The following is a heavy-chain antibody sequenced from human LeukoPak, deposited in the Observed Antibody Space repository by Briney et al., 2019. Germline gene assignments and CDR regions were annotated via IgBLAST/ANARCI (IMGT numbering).Heavy chain of an antibody. V-gene: IGHV3-30*02. CDR1: GFTFSSYG. CDR3: ARSREDAFDI. Sequence: GSLRLSCAASGFTFSSYGMHWVRQAPGKGLEWVAFIRYDGSNKYYADSVKGRFTISRDNSKNTLYLQMNSLRAEDRAVYYCARSREDAFDIWGQGTMVTVSS. D-gene: IGHD1-26*01. J-gene: IGHJ3*02. CDR2: IRYDGSNK.